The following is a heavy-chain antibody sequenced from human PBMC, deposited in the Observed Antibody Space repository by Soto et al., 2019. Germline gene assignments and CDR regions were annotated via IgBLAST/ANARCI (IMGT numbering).Heavy chain of an antibody. J-gene: IGHJ4*02. CDR3: AIQEGYNYGELDY. Sequence: PGGSLRLSCAASGFTVSSNYMTWVRQAPGKGLEWVSLLYRGGDTYYADSVRGLFTISRDSSTNTLYLQMNSLRVDDTAVYYCAIQEGYNYGELDYWGRGTLVTVSS. CDR1: GFTVSSNY. CDR2: LYRGGDT. V-gene: IGHV3-53*01. D-gene: IGHD5-18*01.